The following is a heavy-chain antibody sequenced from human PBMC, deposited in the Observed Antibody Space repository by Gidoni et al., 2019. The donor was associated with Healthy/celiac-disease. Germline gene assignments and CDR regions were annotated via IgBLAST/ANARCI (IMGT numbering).Heavy chain of an antibody. CDR2: INPSGGST. Sequence: QVQLVQSGAEVKKPGASVKVSCKASGYTFTSYYMHWVRQAPGQGLEWMGIINPSGGSTSYAQKFQGRVTMTRDTSTSTVYMELSSLRSEDTAVYYCARDGEGGYCSGGSCYSGNWFDPWGQGTLVTVSS. CDR3: ARDGEGGYCSGGSCYSGNWFDP. J-gene: IGHJ5*02. CDR1: GYTFTSYY. D-gene: IGHD2-15*01. V-gene: IGHV1-46*03.